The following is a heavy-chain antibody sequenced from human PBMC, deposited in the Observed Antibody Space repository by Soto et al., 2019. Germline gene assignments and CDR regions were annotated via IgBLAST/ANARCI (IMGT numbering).Heavy chain of an antibody. Sequence: QVQLVESGGGVVQPGRSLRLSCAASGFTFSSYAMHWVRRAPGKGLEWVALISYAGSSTYYAESVEARFTISRDNFKNAHSLQMNDLRAEDTAVYYCARDHGDYPWPSSYDGMDVVGQGNTVTVSS. CDR1: GFTFSSYA. V-gene: IGHV3-30*03. D-gene: IGHD4-17*01. CDR3: ARDHGDYPWPSSYDGMDV. J-gene: IGHJ6*02. CDR2: ISYAGSST.